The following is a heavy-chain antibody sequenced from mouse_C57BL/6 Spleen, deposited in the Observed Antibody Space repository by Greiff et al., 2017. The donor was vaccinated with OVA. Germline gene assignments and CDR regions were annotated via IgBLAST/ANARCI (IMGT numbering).Heavy chain of an antibody. Sequence: VQLKQSGPELVKPGASVKISCKASGYSFTGYYMNWVKQSPEKSLEWIGEINPSTGGTTYNQKFKAKATLTVDKSSSTAYMQLKSLTSEDSAVYYCARYYGNYYAMDYWGQGTSVTVSS. CDR1: GYSFTGYY. CDR3: ARYYGNYYAMDY. V-gene: IGHV1-42*01. D-gene: IGHD2-1*01. J-gene: IGHJ4*01. CDR2: INPSTGGT.